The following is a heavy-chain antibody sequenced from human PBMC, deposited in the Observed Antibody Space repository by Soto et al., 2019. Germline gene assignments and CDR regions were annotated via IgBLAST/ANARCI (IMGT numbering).Heavy chain of an antibody. Sequence: SETLSLTCTVSGGSISSYYWSWIRQPPGKGLEWVGNIYYSGSTNYNPSLKSRVTISVDTSKNQFSLKLSSVTAADTAVYYCARGTHWVTYYYDSSGPDAFDIWGQGTMVTVSS. CDR2: IYYSGST. D-gene: IGHD3-22*01. V-gene: IGHV4-59*01. J-gene: IGHJ3*02. CDR3: ARGTHWVTYYYDSSGPDAFDI. CDR1: GGSISSYY.